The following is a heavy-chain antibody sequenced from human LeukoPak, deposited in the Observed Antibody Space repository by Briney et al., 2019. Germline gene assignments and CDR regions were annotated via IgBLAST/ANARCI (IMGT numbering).Heavy chain of an antibody. Sequence: GASVKVSSKASGGTFISYAISWVRQAPGQGLEWMGRIIPIFGIANYAQKFQGRVTITADKSTSTAYMELSSLRSEDTAVYYCARDAYCSGGSCLPHAFDYWGQGTLVTVSS. D-gene: IGHD2-15*01. CDR1: GGTFISYA. V-gene: IGHV1-69*10. CDR2: IIPIFGIA. J-gene: IGHJ4*02. CDR3: ARDAYCSGGSCLPHAFDY.